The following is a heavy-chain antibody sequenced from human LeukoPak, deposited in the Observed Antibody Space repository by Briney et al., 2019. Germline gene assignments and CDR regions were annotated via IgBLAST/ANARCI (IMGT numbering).Heavy chain of an antibody. V-gene: IGHV3-21*01. Sequence: PGGSLRPSCAASGFTFSSYSTNWVRPAPGKGLEWVSSISGSSSYIYYADSVKGRFTISRDNAKNSLYLQMNSLRAEDTAVYYCARYENWFDPWGQGTLVTFSS. CDR1: GFTFSSYS. CDR3: ARYENWFDP. D-gene: IGHD3-16*01. CDR2: ISGSSSYI. J-gene: IGHJ5*02.